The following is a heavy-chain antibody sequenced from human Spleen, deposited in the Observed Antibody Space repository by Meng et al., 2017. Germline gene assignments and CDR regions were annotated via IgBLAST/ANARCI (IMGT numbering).Heavy chain of an antibody. V-gene: IGHV1-18*01. Sequence: QVQLMQSGAEVREPGASLKVSCKAADYTFTGYGVCWVRQAPGQGLEWMGWINTYNGNTNYAHNVQGRITVTTDTSTSTAYMELRSLRSDDTAVYYCARDLSATDQTIMVVTAKPGYWGQGTLVTVSS. CDR2: INTYNGNT. CDR1: DYTFTGYG. CDR3: ARDLSATDQTIMVVTAKPGY. J-gene: IGHJ4*02. D-gene: IGHD2-21*02.